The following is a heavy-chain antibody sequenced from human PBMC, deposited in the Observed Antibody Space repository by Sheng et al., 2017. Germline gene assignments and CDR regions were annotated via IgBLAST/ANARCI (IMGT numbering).Heavy chain of an antibody. D-gene: IGHD3-22*01. V-gene: IGHV3-74*01. CDR1: W. CDR2: INSDGSST. Sequence: WMHWVRQAPGKGLVWVSRINSDGSSTSYADSVKGRFTISRDNAKNTLYLQMNSLRAEDTAVYYCARDLSRITMIVHFYGMDVWGQGTTVTVSS. CDR3: ARDLSRITMIVHFYGMDV. J-gene: IGHJ6*02.